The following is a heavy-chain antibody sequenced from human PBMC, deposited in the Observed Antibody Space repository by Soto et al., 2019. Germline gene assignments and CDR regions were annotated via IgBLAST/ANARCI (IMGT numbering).Heavy chain of an antibody. Sequence: GGSLRLSCAASGFTFSSYAMHWVRQAPGKGLEWVAVISYDGSNKYYADSVKGRFTISRDNSKNTLYLQMNSLRAEDTVVYYCAREGWLFGVVEDFQHWGQGTLVTVSS. CDR1: GFTFSSYA. D-gene: IGHD3-3*01. V-gene: IGHV3-30-3*01. CDR3: AREGWLFGVVEDFQH. J-gene: IGHJ1*01. CDR2: ISYDGSNK.